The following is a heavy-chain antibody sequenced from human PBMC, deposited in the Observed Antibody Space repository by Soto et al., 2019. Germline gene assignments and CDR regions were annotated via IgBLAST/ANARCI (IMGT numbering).Heavy chain of an antibody. Sequence: QVQVVQSGVEVRRPGSSVKVSCKASGDTFKNCVISWVRQAPGQVLQWMGGIIPLFGTTDFAQRFQGRLTITTDESTTTAYMELSRLRSEDTATYYCAAELGFGKLSDVWGQGTTVIVSS. CDR3: AAELGFGKLSDV. V-gene: IGHV1-69*01. J-gene: IGHJ6*02. CDR1: GDTFKNCV. CDR2: IIPLFGTT. D-gene: IGHD3-10*01.